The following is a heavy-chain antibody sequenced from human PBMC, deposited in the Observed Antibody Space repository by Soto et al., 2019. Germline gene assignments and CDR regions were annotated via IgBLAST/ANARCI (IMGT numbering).Heavy chain of an antibody. CDR1: VVTGSHLA. CDR2: ISFNATNG. J-gene: IGHJ4*02. Sequence: HPGGSLRLSGPASVVTGSHLAVHWVRQRQGKGLAWISVISFNATNGFFADSVKGRFSISRDNSANRLYLQMTNLRPEDTAIYYCARDRGRGYCTGGLCYLGLDHWGQGNPVTVSS. CDR3: ARDRGRGYCTGGLCYLGLDH. D-gene: IGHD2-8*02. V-gene: IGHV3-30-3*01.